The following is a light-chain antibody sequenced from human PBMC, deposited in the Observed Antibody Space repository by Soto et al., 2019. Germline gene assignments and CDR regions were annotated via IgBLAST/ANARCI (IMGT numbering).Light chain of an antibody. CDR2: GAS. CDR1: QSVSSAY. J-gene: IGKJ2*01. CDR3: QQSGSSFYT. V-gene: IGKV3-20*01. Sequence: EIVLTQSPGTLSLSPGERATLSCRASQSVSSAYLAWYQQIPGQAPRLLIYGASSRAPVIPARFSGSGSGTDFTLTISGLEPEDFAVYYCQQSGSSFYTFGQGTKLEIK.